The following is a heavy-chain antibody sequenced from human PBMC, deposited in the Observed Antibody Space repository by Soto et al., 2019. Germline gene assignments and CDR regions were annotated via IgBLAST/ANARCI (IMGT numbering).Heavy chain of an antibody. CDR3: ATPPHYDFWSGYYYYGMDV. D-gene: IGHD3-3*01. V-gene: IGHV3-23*01. CDR2: ISGSGGST. CDR1: GFTFSSYA. J-gene: IGHJ6*02. Sequence: PRLSCAAPGFTFSSYAMSWVRQAPGKGLEWVSAISGSGGSTYYADSVKGRFTISRDNSKNTLYLQMNSLRAEDTAVYYCATPPHYDFWSGYYYYGMDVWGQGTTVTVSS.